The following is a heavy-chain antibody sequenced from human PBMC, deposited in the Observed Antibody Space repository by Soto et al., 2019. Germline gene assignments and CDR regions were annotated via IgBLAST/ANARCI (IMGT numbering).Heavy chain of an antibody. CDR1: GGSVRAPDW. D-gene: IGHD1-1*01. CDR2: VHISGHS. Sequence: PPETLSLTCTLSGGSVRAPDWWNWVRQSPDKGLEWIAEVHISGHSNYNPSLRSRVSVSIDSSKNQFYLNLNSVTAADTAIYYCARVRQGCSANNCYFDPWGQGTQGT. V-gene: IGHV4-4*03. CDR3: ARVRQGCSANNCYFDP. J-gene: IGHJ5*01.